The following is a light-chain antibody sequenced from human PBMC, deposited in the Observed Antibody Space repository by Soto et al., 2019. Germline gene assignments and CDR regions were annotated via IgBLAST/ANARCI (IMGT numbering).Light chain of an antibody. CDR2: DVS. CDR3: QQYDNWPWT. V-gene: IGKV3-11*01. J-gene: IGKJ1*01. CDR1: QSVSSY. Sequence: EIVLTQSPATLSLSPGERATLSCRASQSVSSYLAWYQQKPGQAPRLLMYDVSNRATGIPASFSGSGSGTDFTLTISSLQSEDFGVYFCQQYDNWPWTFGQGTKVEMK.